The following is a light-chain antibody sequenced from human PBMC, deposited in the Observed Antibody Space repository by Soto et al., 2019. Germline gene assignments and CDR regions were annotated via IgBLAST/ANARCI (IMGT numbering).Light chain of an antibody. Sequence: QSALTQPASVSGSPGQSITISCTGTSSEVGAYNYVSWFQHYPGKAPKLMIYDVSDRPSGVSNRFSGSKSGNTASLTISGLQTEDEADYYCCSYADSSTYVFGTGTKVTVL. CDR3: CSYADSSTYV. V-gene: IGLV2-23*02. CDR2: DVS. J-gene: IGLJ1*01. CDR1: SSEVGAYNY.